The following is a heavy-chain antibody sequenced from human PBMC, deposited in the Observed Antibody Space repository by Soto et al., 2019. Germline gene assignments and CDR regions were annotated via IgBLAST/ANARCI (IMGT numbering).Heavy chain of an antibody. Sequence: PSETLSLTCAVYGSSFSGFYWSWIRQPPGKGLEWIGEINHSGGTKYNSSLKSRVTISVDTPKNQFSLKMTSVTAADTAVYYCARGTRITMNSLWGQGALVTVSS. J-gene: IGHJ4*02. CDR2: INHSGGT. CDR1: GSSFSGFY. D-gene: IGHD3-3*01. CDR3: ARGTRITMNSL. V-gene: IGHV4-34*01.